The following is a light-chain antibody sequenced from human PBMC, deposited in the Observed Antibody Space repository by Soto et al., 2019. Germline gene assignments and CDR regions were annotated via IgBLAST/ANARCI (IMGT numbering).Light chain of an antibody. V-gene: IGLV2-14*01. CDR3: SSYSISTAYL. CDR2: EVS. CDR1: SSDVGGYDY. Sequence: QSVLTQPASVSGSPGQSITISCTGTSSDVGGYDYVSWYQLHPGKAPKLMVFEVSNRPSGVSYRFSGSKSGNTASLTISELQAEDEADYFCSSYSISTAYLFGTGTKVTVL. J-gene: IGLJ1*01.